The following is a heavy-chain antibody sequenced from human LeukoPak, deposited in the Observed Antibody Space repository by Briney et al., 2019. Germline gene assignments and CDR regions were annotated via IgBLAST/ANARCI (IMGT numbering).Heavy chain of an antibody. V-gene: IGHV1-18*01. D-gene: IGHD3-22*01. J-gene: IGHJ5*02. CDR1: VYTFTSYG. CDR2: ISAYNGNT. CDR3: ARVRGYDSSGSPYNWFDP. Sequence: ASVKVSCKASVYTFTSYGISWVRQAPGQGLEWMGWISAYNGNTNYAQKLQGRVTMTTDTSTSTAYMELRSLRSDDTAVYYCARVRGYDSSGSPYNWFDPWGQGTLVTVSS.